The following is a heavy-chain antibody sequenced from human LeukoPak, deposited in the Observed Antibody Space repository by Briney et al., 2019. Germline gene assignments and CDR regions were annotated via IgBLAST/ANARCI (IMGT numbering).Heavy chain of an antibody. CDR1: GYTFTSYG. CDR2: ISAYNGNT. Sequence: ASVKVSCKASGYTFTSYGISWVRQAPGQGLEWMGWISAYNGNTNYAQKLQGRVTMTTDTSTSTAYMELRSLRSDDTAVYYCAREGVPAAIKTRGYYHYYMDVWGKGTTVTVSS. CDR3: AREGVPAAIKTRGYYHYYMDV. D-gene: IGHD2-2*02. V-gene: IGHV1-18*01. J-gene: IGHJ6*03.